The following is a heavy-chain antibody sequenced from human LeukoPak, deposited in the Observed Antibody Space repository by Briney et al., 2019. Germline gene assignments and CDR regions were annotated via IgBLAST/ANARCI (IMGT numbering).Heavy chain of an antibody. CDR3: ARAHPGIAVSDYYYGMDV. V-gene: IGHV4-59*01. CDR1: GGSISSYY. CDR2: IYYSGST. J-gene: IGHJ6*02. D-gene: IGHD6-19*01. Sequence: SETLSLTCIVSGGSISSYYWSWIRQPPGKGLEWIGYIYYSGSTNYNPSLKSRVTISVDTSKNQFSLKLSSVTAADTAVYYCARAHPGIAVSDYYYGMDVWGQGTTVTVSS.